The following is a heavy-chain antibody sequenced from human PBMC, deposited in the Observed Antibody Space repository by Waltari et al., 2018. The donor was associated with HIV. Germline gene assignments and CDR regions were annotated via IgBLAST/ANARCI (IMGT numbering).Heavy chain of an antibody. D-gene: IGHD3-10*01. CDR1: GSTATSHP. CDR3: ARDYLPHTVPVRWYNWFDP. CDR2: INGGNGNK. Sequence: QVQLAQSGAAVKKPGATFKASCKASGSTATSHPIPWVPQAPGQLSEWTGWINGGNGNKKNPQKFQGRVTITRDTSASTAYMALSSLRSEDTAVYYCARDYLPHTVPVRWYNWFDPWGQGTLVTVSS. J-gene: IGHJ5*02. V-gene: IGHV1-3*01.